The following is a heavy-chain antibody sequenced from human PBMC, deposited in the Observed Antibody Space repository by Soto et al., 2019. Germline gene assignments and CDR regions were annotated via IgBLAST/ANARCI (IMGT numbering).Heavy chain of an antibody. CDR1: GYTFTNYY. V-gene: IGHV1-46*03. Sequence: GASVKVSCKASGYTFTNYYIDWVRQAPGQGLEWMGIINPNGGSTTYVQKFQGRVTMTRDTSTSTVYMELSSLRSEDTAVYYCVRAAWTTVTNRLNDVFDVWGQGTMVTVSS. CDR2: INPNGGST. J-gene: IGHJ3*01. CDR3: VRAAWTTVTNRLNDVFDV. D-gene: IGHD4-4*01.